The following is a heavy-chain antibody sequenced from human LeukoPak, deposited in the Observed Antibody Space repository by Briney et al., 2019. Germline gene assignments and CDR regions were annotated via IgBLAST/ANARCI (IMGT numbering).Heavy chain of an antibody. CDR1: GVSFSSSPYY. D-gene: IGHD6-6*01. CDR3: AKTGSSIAARPPDY. V-gene: IGHV4-39*07. Sequence: PSETLSLTCTVSGVSFSSSPYYWGWIRQPPGKGLEWSGSVYDSGSTYYNPSLKSRVTISLDTSKNQFSLKLTSVTAADTAVYYCAKTGSSIAARPPDYWGQGTQVTVSP. CDR2: VYDSGST. J-gene: IGHJ4*02.